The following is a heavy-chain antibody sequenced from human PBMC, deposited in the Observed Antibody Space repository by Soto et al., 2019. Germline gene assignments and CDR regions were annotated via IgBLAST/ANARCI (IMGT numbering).Heavy chain of an antibody. CDR3: ARGGRFLWFGELLYSFDY. J-gene: IGHJ4*02. D-gene: IGHD3-10*01. Sequence: QVQLVQSGAEVKKPGASVKVSCKASGYTFTSYDINWVRQATGQGLEWMGWMNPNSGNTGYAQKFQGRATMTRNTSISTAYMELSSLRSEDTAVYYCARGGRFLWFGELLYSFDYWGQGTLVTVSS. V-gene: IGHV1-8*01. CDR1: GYTFTSYD. CDR2: MNPNSGNT.